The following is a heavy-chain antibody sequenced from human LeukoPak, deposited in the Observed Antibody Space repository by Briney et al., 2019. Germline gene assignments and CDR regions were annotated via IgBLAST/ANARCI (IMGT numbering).Heavy chain of an antibody. CDR2: INPNSGGT. Sequence: GASVKVSCKASGYTFTGYYMHWVRQAPGQGLEWMGWINPNSGGTNYAQEFQGRVTMTRDTSISTAYMELSRLRSDGPAVYYCSRDEKTTEMRGIWGKGTMVTVSS. V-gene: IGHV1-2*02. CDR1: GYTFTGYY. D-gene: IGHD4-11*01. J-gene: IGHJ3*02. CDR3: SRDEKTTEMRGI.